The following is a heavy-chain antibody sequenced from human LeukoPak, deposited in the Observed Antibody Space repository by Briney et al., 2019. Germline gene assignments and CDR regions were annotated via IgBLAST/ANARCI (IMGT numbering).Heavy chain of an antibody. J-gene: IGHJ3*02. CDR2: MNPNSGNT. V-gene: IGHV1-8*01. D-gene: IGHD3-16*01. Sequence: ASVKVSCKASGYTFTSYDINWVRQATGQGLEWMGWMNPNSGNTGYAQKFQGRVTMTRNTSISTAYMELSSLGSEDTAVYYCARAPGRLGELMFYAFDIWGQGAMVTVSS. CDR1: GYTFTSYD. CDR3: ARAPGRLGELMFYAFDI.